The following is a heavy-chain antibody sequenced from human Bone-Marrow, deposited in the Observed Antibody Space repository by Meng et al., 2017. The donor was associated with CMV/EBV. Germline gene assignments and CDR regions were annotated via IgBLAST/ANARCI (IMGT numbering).Heavy chain of an antibody. CDR2: ISSSSSYI. Sequence: GESLKISCAASGFTFSSYSMNWVRQAPGKGLEWVSSISSSSSYIYYADSVKGRFTISRDNAKNSLYLQMNSLRAEETAVYYCARDYGRLGELSSGKNYYYYGMDVWGQGTTVTVYS. CDR3: ARDYGRLGELSSGKNYYYYGMDV. J-gene: IGHJ6*02. CDR1: GFTFSSYS. V-gene: IGHV3-21*01. D-gene: IGHD3-16*02.